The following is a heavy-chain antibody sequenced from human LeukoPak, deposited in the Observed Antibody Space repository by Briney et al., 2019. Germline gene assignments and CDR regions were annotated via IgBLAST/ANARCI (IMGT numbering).Heavy chain of an antibody. CDR3: AKVLTYYDFWSGYFHFDY. J-gene: IGHJ4*02. Sequence: GGSLRLSCAASGFTFSSYAMSWVRQAPGKGLEWVSAISGSGGSTYYADSVKGRFTISRDNSKNTLYLQMNSLRAEDTAVYYCAKVLTYYDFWSGYFHFDYWGQGTLVTVSS. CDR2: ISGSGGST. CDR1: GFTFSSYA. V-gene: IGHV3-23*01. D-gene: IGHD3-3*01.